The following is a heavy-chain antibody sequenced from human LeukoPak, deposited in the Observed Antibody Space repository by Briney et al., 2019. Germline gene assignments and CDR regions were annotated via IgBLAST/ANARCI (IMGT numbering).Heavy chain of an antibody. CDR3: ARDIGSGGYFDY. V-gene: IGHV4-61*01. Sequence: SETLSLTCTVSGGSNSRSTYYWGWIRQPPGKGLEWIGYIYYSGSTNYNPSLKSRVTISVDTSKNQFSLKLSSVTAADTAVYYCARDIGSGGYFDYWGQGTLVTVSS. D-gene: IGHD3-10*01. CDR1: GGSNSRSTYY. J-gene: IGHJ4*02. CDR2: IYYSGST.